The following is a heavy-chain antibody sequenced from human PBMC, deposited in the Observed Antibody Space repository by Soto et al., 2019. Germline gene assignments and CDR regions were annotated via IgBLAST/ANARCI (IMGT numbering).Heavy chain of an antibody. Sequence: QVQLVQSGAEVKKPGASVKVSCKASGYTFTSYDINWVRQATGQGLEWMGWMNPNSGNTGYAQKFQSRVTMTRKTAISTDYMERNRRISADKDVYYCARGASSWYDSASFDYWGQGTQVTVSS. CDR1: GYTFTSYD. CDR3: ARGASSWYDSASFDY. D-gene: IGHD3-3*01. CDR2: MNPNSGNT. J-gene: IGHJ4*02. V-gene: IGHV1-8*01.